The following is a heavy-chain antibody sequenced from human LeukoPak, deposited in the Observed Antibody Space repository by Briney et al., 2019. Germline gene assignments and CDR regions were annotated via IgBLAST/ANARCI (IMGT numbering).Heavy chain of an antibody. J-gene: IGHJ4*02. CDR1: GGTFSSYA. CDR2: FIPIFGTA. V-gene: IGHV1-69*13. CDR3: ARGGRESGYDFGDY. D-gene: IGHD5-12*01. Sequence: ASVKVSCKASGGTFSSYAISWVRQGPGQGLEWMGGFIPIFGTANYAQKFQGRVTITADESTSTAYRERSSRRPEDTAVYYCARGGRESGYDFGDYWGQGTLVTVSS.